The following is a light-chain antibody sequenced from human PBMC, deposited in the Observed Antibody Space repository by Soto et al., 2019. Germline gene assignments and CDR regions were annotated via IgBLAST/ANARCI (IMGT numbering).Light chain of an antibody. J-gene: IGKJ5*01. V-gene: IGKV3-20*01. Sequence: EIVLTQSPATLSLSPWERATLSCRASQDISIYLAWYQQKPGQAPRLLIYDASNRATGIPARFSGSGSGTDFTLTISRLEPEDFAVYYCQQYGSSPITFGQGTRLEIK. CDR2: DAS. CDR3: QQYGSSPIT. CDR1: QDISIY.